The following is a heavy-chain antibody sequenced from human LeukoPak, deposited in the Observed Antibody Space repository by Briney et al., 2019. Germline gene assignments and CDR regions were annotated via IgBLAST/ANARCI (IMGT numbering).Heavy chain of an antibody. CDR2: IYHSGST. Sequence: SGTLSLTCAVSGGSISSSNWWSWVRQPPGKGLEWIGEIYHSGSTNYNPSLKSRVTISVDTSKNHFSLKLTSVTAADTAVYYCTRYEVNWNYARFDPWGQGTLVTVSS. D-gene: IGHD1-7*01. V-gene: IGHV4-4*02. J-gene: IGHJ5*02. CDR3: TRYEVNWNYARFDP. CDR1: GGSISSSNW.